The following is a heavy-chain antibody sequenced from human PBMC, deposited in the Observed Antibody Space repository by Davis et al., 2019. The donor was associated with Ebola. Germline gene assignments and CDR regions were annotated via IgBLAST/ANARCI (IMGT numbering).Heavy chain of an antibody. Sequence: GGSLRLSCAASGFTFSSYAMHWVRQAPGKGLEWVSSISSSSYYIYYSDSLKGRFTVSRDNAKNSLYLQIKSLRAEDTAVYHCARGGYYDGSGYSHDAFDIWGQGTMVTVSS. V-gene: IGHV3-21*01. J-gene: IGHJ3*02. CDR2: ISSSSYYI. CDR3: ARGGYYDGSGYSHDAFDI. D-gene: IGHD3-22*01. CDR1: GFTFSSYA.